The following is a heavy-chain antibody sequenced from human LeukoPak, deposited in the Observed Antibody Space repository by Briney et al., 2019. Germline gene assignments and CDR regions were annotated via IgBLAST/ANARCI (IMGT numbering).Heavy chain of an antibody. Sequence: GVSLRLSCAASGFTFSSYSMNWVRQAPGKGLEWVSYISKGSDRVYHADSVKGRFTISRDNAKNSLYLQMDSLRAEDTAVYYCARDLLNDEGSSYFFDQWGQGTLVTVSS. J-gene: IGHJ4*02. V-gene: IGHV3-48*04. D-gene: IGHD2-2*01. CDR3: ARDLLNDEGSSYFFDQ. CDR2: ISKGSDRV. CDR1: GFTFSSYS.